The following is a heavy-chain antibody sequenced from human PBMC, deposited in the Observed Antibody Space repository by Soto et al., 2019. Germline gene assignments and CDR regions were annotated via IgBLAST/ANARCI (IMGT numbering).Heavy chain of an antibody. Sequence: GGSLRLSCAASGFTFSSYSMNWVRQAPGKGLEWVSSISSSSSYIYYADSVKGRFTISRDNAKNSLYLQMNSLRAEDTAVYYCARDPSDQVVSRGYFDYWGQGTLVTVSS. D-gene: IGHD3-22*01. CDR1: GFTFSSYS. CDR3: ARDPSDQVVSRGYFDY. V-gene: IGHV3-21*01. CDR2: ISSSSSYI. J-gene: IGHJ4*02.